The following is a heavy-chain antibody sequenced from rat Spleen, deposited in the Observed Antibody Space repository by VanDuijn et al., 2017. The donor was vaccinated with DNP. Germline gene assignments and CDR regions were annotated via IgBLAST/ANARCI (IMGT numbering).Heavy chain of an antibody. D-gene: IGHD1-12*02. Sequence: VQLVESGGGLVQPGRSLKLSCAASGFTFSDYYLAWVRQSPAKGLEWVAAISNGGNPYYNSALRSRLSISRDTPKSQVFLKMNSLHTEDTAMYFCARSDYSDGGYYYGYFDYWGQGVMVTVSS. CDR2: ISNGGNP. V-gene: IGHV2S12*01. CDR3: ARSDYSDGGYYYGYFDY. CDR1: GFTFSDYY. J-gene: IGHJ2*01.